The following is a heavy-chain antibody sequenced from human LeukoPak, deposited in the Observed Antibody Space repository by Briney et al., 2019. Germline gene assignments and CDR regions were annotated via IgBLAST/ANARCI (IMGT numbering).Heavy chain of an antibody. J-gene: IGHJ4*02. Sequence: QSGGSLRLSCAASGFTFSNYAMTWVRQAPGKWLEWVSGISNSGGSTYYADSVKGRFTVSRDNSKNTLYLQVNSLRAEDTALYYCARHCNSFDGNYFDFWGQGSLVTVSS. CDR2: ISNSGGST. CDR1: GFTFSNYA. V-gene: IGHV3-23*01. CDR3: ARHCNSFDGNYFDF. D-gene: IGHD2/OR15-2a*01.